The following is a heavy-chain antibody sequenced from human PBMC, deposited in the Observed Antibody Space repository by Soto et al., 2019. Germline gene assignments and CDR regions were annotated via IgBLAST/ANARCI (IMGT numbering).Heavy chain of an antibody. CDR3: ARDAGESYYDFWSGYYTASPFYMDV. Sequence: GGSLRLSCAASGFTVSSNYMSWVRQAPGKGLEWVSVIYSGGSTYYADSVKGRFTISRHNSKNTLYLQMNSLRAEVTAVYYCARDAGESYYDFWSGYYTASPFYMDVWGKGTTVTVPS. D-gene: IGHD3-3*01. CDR2: IYSGGST. V-gene: IGHV3-53*04. CDR1: GFTVSSNY. J-gene: IGHJ6*03.